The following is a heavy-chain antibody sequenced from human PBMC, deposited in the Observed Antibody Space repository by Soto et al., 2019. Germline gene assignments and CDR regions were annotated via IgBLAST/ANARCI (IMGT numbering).Heavy chain of an antibody. CDR2: ISYDGSNK. CDR3: AQDRRYGWYFDY. D-gene: IGHD2-8*02. CDR1: GFTFSSYG. V-gene: IGHV3-30*18. Sequence: QVQLVESGGGVVQPGRSLRLSCAASGFTFSSYGMHWVRQAPGKGLEWVAVISYDGSNKYYADSVKGRFTISRDNSKNTLYLQMNSLRAEDTAVYYCAQDRRYGWYFDYWGQGTLVTVSS. J-gene: IGHJ4*02.